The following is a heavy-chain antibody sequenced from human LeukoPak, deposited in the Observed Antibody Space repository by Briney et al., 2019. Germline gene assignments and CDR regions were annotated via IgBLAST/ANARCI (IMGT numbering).Heavy chain of an antibody. Sequence: GGSLRLSCAASGFTFSDYYMSWIRQAPGKGLEWVSYISSSGSTIYYADSVKGRFTISRDNSKSTLYLQMNSLRAEDTAVYYCAKVGCTSASCYPDHYYYYMDVWGKGTTVTVSS. CDR3: AKVGCTSASCYPDHYYYYMDV. J-gene: IGHJ6*03. CDR2: ISSSGSTI. V-gene: IGHV3-11*01. CDR1: GFTFSDYY. D-gene: IGHD2-2*01.